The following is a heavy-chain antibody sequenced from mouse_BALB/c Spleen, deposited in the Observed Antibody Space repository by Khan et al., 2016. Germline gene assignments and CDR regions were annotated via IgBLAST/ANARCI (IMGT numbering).Heavy chain of an antibody. CDR1: GFNIKDTY. D-gene: IGHD2-4*01. V-gene: IGHV14-3*02. Sequence: VQLQQSGAELVKPGASVKLSCTASGFNIKDTYIHWVKQRPEQGLEWIGRIDPAIDNTKYDPKFQGKATIAADTSSNTAYLQLSSLTSEDTAVCYCARGIYDYGFAYWGQGTLVTVSA. CDR2: IDPAIDNT. J-gene: IGHJ3*01. CDR3: ARGIYDYGFAY.